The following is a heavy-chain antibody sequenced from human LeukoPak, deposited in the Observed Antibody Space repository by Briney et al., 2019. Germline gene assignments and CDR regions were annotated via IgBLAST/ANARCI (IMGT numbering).Heavy chain of an antibody. V-gene: IGHV3-23*01. CDR1: GFTFSSDA. D-gene: IGHD2-21*01. CDR3: AKAPVTTCRGAYCYPFDY. Sequence: GGSLRLSCAASGFTFSSDAMSWVRQAPGKGLEWVSAISGSGGSTYYADSVKGRFTISRDNSKNTLYLQMNSLRAEDTAVYYCAKAPVTTCRGAYCYPFDYWGQGTLVTVSS. CDR2: ISGSGGST. J-gene: IGHJ4*02.